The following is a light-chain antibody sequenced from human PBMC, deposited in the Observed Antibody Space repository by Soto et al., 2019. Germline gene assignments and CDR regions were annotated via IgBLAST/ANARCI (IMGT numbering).Light chain of an antibody. Sequence: QSVLTQPASVSGSPGQSITISCTGTSSDVGSYNLVSWYQQHPGKAPKLMIYEGTKRPSGVSSRFSGSESANTASLTISGLQAEDEADYYCCSYAGSTTSWMFGGGTKVTVL. CDR2: EGT. J-gene: IGLJ3*02. CDR1: SSDVGSYNL. CDR3: CSYAGSTTSWM. V-gene: IGLV2-23*01.